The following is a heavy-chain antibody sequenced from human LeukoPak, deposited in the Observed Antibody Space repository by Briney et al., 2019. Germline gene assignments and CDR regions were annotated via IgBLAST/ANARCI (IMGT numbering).Heavy chain of an antibody. D-gene: IGHD3-16*02. CDR3: ARAEMITFGGVIVTYYLQH. CDR2: INHSGST. CDR1: GGSFSGYY. Sequence: SETLSLTCAVYGGSFSGYYWSWIRQPPGKGLEWIGEINHSGSTNYNPSLKSRVTISVDTSKNQFSLKLSSVTAADTAVYYCARAEMITFGGVIVTYYLQHWGQGTLVTVSS. V-gene: IGHV4-34*01. J-gene: IGHJ1*01.